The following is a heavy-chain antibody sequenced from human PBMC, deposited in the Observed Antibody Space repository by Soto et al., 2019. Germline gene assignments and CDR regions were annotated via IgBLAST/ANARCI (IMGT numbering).Heavy chain of an antibody. CDR3: ARGTGFLYDILTGWAHRYYYYGMDV. CDR1: GYTFTSYY. J-gene: IGHJ6*02. CDR2: INPSGGST. Sequence: ASVKVSCKASGYTFTSYYMHWVRQAPGQGLEWMGIINPSGGSTSYAQKFQGRVTMTRDTSTSTVYMELSSLRSEDTAVYYCARGTGFLYDILTGWAHRYYYYGMDVWGQGTTVTVSS. V-gene: IGHV1-46*01. D-gene: IGHD3-9*01.